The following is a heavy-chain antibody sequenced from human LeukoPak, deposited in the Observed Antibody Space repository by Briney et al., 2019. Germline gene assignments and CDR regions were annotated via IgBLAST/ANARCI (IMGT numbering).Heavy chain of an antibody. J-gene: IGHJ2*01. CDR3: ATRMAYYCDSSGYFRLDL. CDR1: GYTLTELS. D-gene: IGHD3-22*01. CDR2: FDPEDGET. V-gene: IGHV1-24*01. Sequence: SVKVSCKVSGYTLTELSMHWVRQAPGKGLGWMGGFDPEDGETIYAPKFQGRVTMTEDTSTDTASMELSSLRSEDTAVYYCATRMAYYCDSSGYFRLDLWGRGTLVTVSS.